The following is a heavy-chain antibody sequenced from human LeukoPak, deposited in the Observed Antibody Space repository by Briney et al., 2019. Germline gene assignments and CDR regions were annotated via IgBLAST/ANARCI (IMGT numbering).Heavy chain of an antibody. CDR2: INPTSGGT. Sequence: GASVKVSCKASGYTFTGYYIHWVRQAPGQGLEWMGWINPTSGGTNFAQKFQGRVTMTRDTSINTVYMELSRLRPDDSAVYYCARDQGDRGVLYYYYNYMDVWGKGTTVTVSS. V-gene: IGHV1-2*02. CDR3: ARDQGDRGVLYYYYNYMDV. J-gene: IGHJ6*03. D-gene: IGHD3-10*01. CDR1: GYTFTGYY.